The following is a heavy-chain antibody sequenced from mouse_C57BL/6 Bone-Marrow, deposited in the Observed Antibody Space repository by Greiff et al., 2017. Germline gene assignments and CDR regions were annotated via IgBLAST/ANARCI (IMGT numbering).Heavy chain of an antibody. Sequence: QVTLKVSGPGILQPSQTLSLACTFSWISLSTSGMGFSWLRKPSGKALEWLASIWNNENSYNPSLKSRLTISKETSNYQVFLKLTSVDTADSATYYGAWRALYYYGSSSWGQGTLVTVSA. V-gene: IGHV8-2*01. CDR1: ISLSTSGMGF. J-gene: IGHJ3*01. CDR3: WRALYYYGSSS. D-gene: IGHD1-1*01. CDR2: WNNENS.